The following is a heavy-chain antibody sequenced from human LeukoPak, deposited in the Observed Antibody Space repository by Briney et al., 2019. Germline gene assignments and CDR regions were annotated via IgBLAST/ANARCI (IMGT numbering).Heavy chain of an antibody. V-gene: IGHV4-31*03. J-gene: IGHJ4*02. Sequence: SETLSLTCTVSGGSISSGGYYWSWIRQHPGKGLEWIGYIYYSGSTYYNPSLKSRVTISVDTSKNQFSLKLSSVTAADTAVYYCARSLYYYDSSGSGGFDYWGQGTLVTVSS. CDR1: GGSISSGGYY. CDR2: IYYSGST. CDR3: ARSLYYYDSSGSGGFDY. D-gene: IGHD3-22*01.